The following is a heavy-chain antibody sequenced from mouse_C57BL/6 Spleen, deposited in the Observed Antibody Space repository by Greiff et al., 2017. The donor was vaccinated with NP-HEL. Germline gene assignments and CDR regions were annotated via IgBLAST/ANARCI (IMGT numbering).Heavy chain of an antibody. CDR2: IYPGDGDT. CDR3: ARPIYDGYSSMDY. D-gene: IGHD2-3*01. Sequence: QVQLQQSGPELVKPGASVKISCKASGYAFSSSWMNWVKQRPGKGLEWIGRIYPGDGDTNYNGKFKGKATLTADKSSSTAYMQLSSLTSEDSAVYFCARPIYDGYSSMDYWGQGTSVTVSS. V-gene: IGHV1-82*01. CDR1: GYAFSSSW. J-gene: IGHJ4*01.